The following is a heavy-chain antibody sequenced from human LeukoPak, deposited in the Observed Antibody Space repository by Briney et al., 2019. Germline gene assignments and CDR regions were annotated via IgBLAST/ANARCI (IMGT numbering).Heavy chain of an antibody. J-gene: IGHJ5*02. D-gene: IGHD5-18*01. CDR1: GGSISSSSYY. Sequence: SETLSLTCTVSGGSISSSSYYWGWIRQPPGKGLEWIGSIYYSGSTYYNPSLESRVTISVDTSKNQFSLKLSSVTAADTAVYYCARTGIQLWLLNYNWFDPWGQGTLVTVSS. CDR3: ARTGIQLWLLNYNWFDP. V-gene: IGHV4-39*01. CDR2: IYYSGST.